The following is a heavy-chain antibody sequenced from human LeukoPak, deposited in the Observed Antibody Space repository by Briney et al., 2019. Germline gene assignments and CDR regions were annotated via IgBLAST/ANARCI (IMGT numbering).Heavy chain of an antibody. V-gene: IGHV3-23*01. CDR1: GFTFGSHA. CDR3: GKTTVGYSSGQKPTWPVGY. CDR2: IFGSGGSP. J-gene: IGHJ4*02. D-gene: IGHD5-18*01. Sequence: GGSLRLSCEASGFTFGSHAMYWVRQAPGKGLEWVAGIFGSGGSPHYADPVKGRFTISRDNSRNTVYLQINSLRAEDTAVYYCGKTTVGYSSGQKPTWPVGYWGQGTLVTVSS.